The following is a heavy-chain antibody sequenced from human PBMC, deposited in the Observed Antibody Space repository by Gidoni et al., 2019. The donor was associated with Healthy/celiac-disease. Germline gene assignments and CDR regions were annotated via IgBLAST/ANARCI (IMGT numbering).Heavy chain of an antibody. D-gene: IGHD5-12*01. CDR1: GGSISSGSYY. V-gene: IGHV4-61*02. Sequence: QVQLQESGPGLVKPSQTLSLTCTVSGGSISSGSYYWSWTRQPAGKGLEWIGRIYTSGSTNYNPSLKSRVTISVDTSKNQFSLKLSSVTAADTAVYYCARDIVATGGNWFDPWGQGTLVTVSS. CDR3: ARDIVATGGNWFDP. CDR2: IYTSGST. J-gene: IGHJ5*02.